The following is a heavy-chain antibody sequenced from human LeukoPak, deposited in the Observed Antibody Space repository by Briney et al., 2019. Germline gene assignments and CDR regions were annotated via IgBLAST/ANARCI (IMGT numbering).Heavy chain of an antibody. CDR3: ARAFAIGGAPEY. D-gene: IGHD1-26*01. CDR1: SGSISSSNYY. V-gene: IGHV4-39*07. CDR2: IYYSGST. J-gene: IGHJ4*02. Sequence: PSETLSLTCTVSSGSISSSNYYWAWIRQPPGKGLEWIACIYYSGSTYRNPSLRSRLTISLDTSKNQFSLKLNSVTAADTAVYYCARAFAIGGAPEYWGQGTLVTVSS.